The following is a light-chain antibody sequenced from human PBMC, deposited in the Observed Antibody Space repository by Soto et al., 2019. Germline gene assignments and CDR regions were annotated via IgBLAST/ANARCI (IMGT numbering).Light chain of an antibody. CDR2: TAT. Sequence: IEVTQSPSSLAASLGDRVTITCRASQTIGTYVNWYQQKVGKAPELLIFTATTLRSGVPSRFSGSGSGTNFTLTINSLQPEDFATYYCQHFKGSVTFGQGTRLEVK. CDR1: QTIGTY. J-gene: IGKJ5*01. CDR3: QHFKGSVT. V-gene: IGKV1-39*01.